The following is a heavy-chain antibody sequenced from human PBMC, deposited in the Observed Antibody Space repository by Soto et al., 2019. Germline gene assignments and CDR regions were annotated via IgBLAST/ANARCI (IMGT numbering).Heavy chain of an antibody. V-gene: IGHV3-11*01. CDR1: GFTFADYY. J-gene: IGHJ4*02. CDR2: ISSSGSTI. Sequence: SRTLSSAASGFTFADYYMRWIRPVPGKGLEWVSYISSSGSTIYYADSVKGRFTTSRDNAKNSLSLHMNSLRAEDTAVYYCARDASSSQDYWGQGTLVTVSS. CDR3: ARDASSSQDY. D-gene: IGHD6-13*01.